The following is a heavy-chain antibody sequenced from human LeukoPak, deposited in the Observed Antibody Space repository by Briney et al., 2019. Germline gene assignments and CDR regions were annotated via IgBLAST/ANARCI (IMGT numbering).Heavy chain of an antibody. CDR3: AREADIVATITPTDLDY. D-gene: IGHD5-12*01. CDR1: GFTFSSYW. J-gene: IGHJ4*02. Sequence: GGSLRLSCAASGFTFSSYWMSWVRQAPGKGLEWVANIKQDGSEKYYVDSVKGRFTISRDNAKNSLYLQMNSLRAEDTAVYYCAREADIVATITPTDLDYWGQGTLVTVSS. CDR2: IKQDGSEK. V-gene: IGHV3-7*01.